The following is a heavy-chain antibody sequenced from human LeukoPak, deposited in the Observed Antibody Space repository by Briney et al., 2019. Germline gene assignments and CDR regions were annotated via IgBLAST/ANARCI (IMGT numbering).Heavy chain of an antibody. V-gene: IGHV4-59*01. D-gene: IGHD6-13*01. J-gene: IGHJ5*02. Sequence: SETLSLTCTVSGGSISSYYWSWIRQPPGKGLEGIGYIYYSGSTNYNPSRKSRVTISVDTSKHQFSLKLSSVTAADTAVYYCARVLPGIAAAGNDNWFDPWGQGTLVTVSS. CDR1: GGSISSYY. CDR2: IYYSGST. CDR3: ARVLPGIAAAGNDNWFDP.